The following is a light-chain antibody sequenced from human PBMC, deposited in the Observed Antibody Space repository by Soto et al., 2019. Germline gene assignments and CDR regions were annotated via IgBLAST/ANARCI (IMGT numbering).Light chain of an antibody. CDR3: CSYTRSGTLI. V-gene: IGLV2-14*01. Sequence: QSVLTQPASVSGSPGQSITISCVGTSGDSGDYNYVSWYQQHPGKVPKVIIYDVSNRPSGVSDRFSGTKSGNTASLTVSGHQAEDEADYYCCSYTRSGTLIFGTGSKVTVL. J-gene: IGLJ1*01. CDR1: SGDSGDYNY. CDR2: DVS.